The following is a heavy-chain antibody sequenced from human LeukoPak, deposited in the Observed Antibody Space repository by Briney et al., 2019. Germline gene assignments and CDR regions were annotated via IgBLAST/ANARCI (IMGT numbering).Heavy chain of an antibody. CDR1: GFTFSGYA. D-gene: IGHD3-3*01. V-gene: IGHV3-23*01. CDR3: AKDRRIWRGQSYYFDY. Sequence: GGSLRLSCAASGFTFSGYAMSWVRQAPGKGLEWVSGISGSGGSTYYADSVKGRFTISRDNSKNTLYLQMNSLRAEDTAVYYCAKDRRIWRGQSYYFDYWGQGTLVTVSS. CDR2: ISGSGGST. J-gene: IGHJ4*02.